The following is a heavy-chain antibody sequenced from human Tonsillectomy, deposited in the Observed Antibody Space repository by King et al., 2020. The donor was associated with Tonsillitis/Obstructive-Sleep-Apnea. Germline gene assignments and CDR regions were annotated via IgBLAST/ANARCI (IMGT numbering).Heavy chain of an antibody. CDR3: AIVPRAFYYYGMDV. CDR2: ISYDGSNK. V-gene: IGHV3-30*19. CDR1: GFTFSSYG. Sequence: VQLVESGGGVVQPGRSLRLSCAASGFTFSSYGMHWVRQAPGKGLEWVAVISYDGSNKYYADSVKGRFTISRDNSENTLYLQMNSLRAEDTAVYYCAIVPRAFYYYGMDVWGQGTTVTVSS. J-gene: IGHJ6*02.